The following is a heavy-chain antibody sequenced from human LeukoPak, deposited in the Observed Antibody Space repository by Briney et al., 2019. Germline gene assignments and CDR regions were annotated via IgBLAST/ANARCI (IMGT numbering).Heavy chain of an antibody. J-gene: IGHJ3*02. V-gene: IGHV5-51*01. CDR2: IFPADSDT. CDR1: GYSFTIYW. D-gene: IGHD2-21*02. Sequence: GESLKISCKASGYSFTIYWIGWVRQVPGKGLEWMGIIFPADSDTRYSPSFRGQVTVSADKSITTAYLQWSSLKASDTAMYYCARWVTADRGKKDAFDIWGQGTMVTVSS. CDR3: ARWVTADRGKKDAFDI.